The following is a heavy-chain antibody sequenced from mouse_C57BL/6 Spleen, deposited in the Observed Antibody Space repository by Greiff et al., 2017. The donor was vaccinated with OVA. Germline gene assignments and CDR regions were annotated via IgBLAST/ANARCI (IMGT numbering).Heavy chain of an antibody. Sequence: DVQLQESGPGLVKPSQSLSLTCSVTGYSITSGYYWNWIRQFPGNKLEWMGYISYDGSNNYNPSLKNRISISRDTSKNQFFLKLNSVTTEDTATYYCASTGTVYYFDYWGQGTTLTVSS. CDR3: ASTGTVYYFDY. D-gene: IGHD4-1*01. CDR2: ISYDGSN. J-gene: IGHJ2*01. CDR1: GYSITSGYY. V-gene: IGHV3-6*01.